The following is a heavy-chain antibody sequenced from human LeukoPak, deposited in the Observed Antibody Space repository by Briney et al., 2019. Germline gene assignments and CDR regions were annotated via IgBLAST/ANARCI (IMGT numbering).Heavy chain of an antibody. D-gene: IGHD2-2*03. Sequence: ASVKVSCKASGYTFTSYYMHWVRQAPGQGLEWMGIINPSGGSTSYAQKFQGRVPMTRDTSTSTVYMELSSLRSEDTAVYYCARGVDIVVVPAAIHPWGQGTLVTVSS. J-gene: IGHJ5*02. CDR1: GYTFTSYY. CDR3: ARGVDIVVVPAAIHP. V-gene: IGHV1-46*03. CDR2: INPSGGST.